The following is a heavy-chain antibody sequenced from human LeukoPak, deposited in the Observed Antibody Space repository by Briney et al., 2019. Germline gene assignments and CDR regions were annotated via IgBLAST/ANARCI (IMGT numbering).Heavy chain of an antibody. CDR1: GFTFDDYA. CDR3: AKEKYSGSWYEAYFQH. J-gene: IGHJ1*01. V-gene: IGHV3-9*01. D-gene: IGHD6-13*01. Sequence: GGSLRLSCAASGFTFDDYAMHSVRQAPGKGLEWVSGISWNSGSIAYADSVKGRFTISRDNAKNSLYLQMNSLRAEDTALYYCAKEKYSGSWYEAYFQHWGQGTLVTVSS. CDR2: ISWNSGSI.